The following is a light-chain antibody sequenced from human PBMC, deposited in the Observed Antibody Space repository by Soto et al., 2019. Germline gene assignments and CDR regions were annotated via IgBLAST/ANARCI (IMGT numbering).Light chain of an antibody. CDR2: DVS. CDR3: SSYTSSSTRV. V-gene: IGLV2-14*01. CDR1: SSDVGGYNC. J-gene: IGLJ3*02. Sequence: QSALTQPASVSGSPGQSITISCTGTSSDVGGYNCVSWYKQHPGKAPKLMIYDVSNRPSGVSNRFSGSKSGNTASLTISGLQAEDEAEYYCSSYTSSSTRVFGGGTKLTVL.